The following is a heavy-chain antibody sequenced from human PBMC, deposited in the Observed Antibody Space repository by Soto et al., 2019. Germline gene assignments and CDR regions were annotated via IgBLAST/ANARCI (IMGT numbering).Heavy chain of an antibody. J-gene: IGHJ4*02. CDR2: ISSSSSTI. Sequence: GGSLRLSCAASGFTFSSYSMNWVRQAPGKGLEWVSYISSSSSTIYYADSVKGRFTISRDNAKNSLYLQMNSLRDEDTAVYYCARTNDFWRGYPGGYLDYWGQGTLVTVSS. CDR1: GFTFSSYS. CDR3: ARTNDFWRGYPGGYLDY. D-gene: IGHD3-3*01. V-gene: IGHV3-48*02.